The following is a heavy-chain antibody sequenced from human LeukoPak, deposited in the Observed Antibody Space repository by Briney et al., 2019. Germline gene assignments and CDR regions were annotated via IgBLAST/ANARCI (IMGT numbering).Heavy chain of an antibody. D-gene: IGHD6-19*01. CDR1: GGSISSYY. CDR2: IYNSGST. Sequence: SETLSLTCTVSGGSISSYYWSWIRQPPGKGLEWIGYIYNSGSTNYNHSLKSRVTISLDTSKNQFSLNLNSVTAADTAVYYCAATQKWLAFDYWGQGILVTVSS. CDR3: AATQKWLAFDY. V-gene: IGHV4-59*01. J-gene: IGHJ4*02.